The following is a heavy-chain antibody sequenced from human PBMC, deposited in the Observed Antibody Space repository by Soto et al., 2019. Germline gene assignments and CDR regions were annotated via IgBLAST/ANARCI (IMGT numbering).Heavy chain of an antibody. CDR2: IKQDGSEK. Sequence: EVQLVESGGGLVQPGGSLRLSCADSGFTFSSYWMSWVRQAPGKGLEWVADIKQDGSEKYYVDSVKGRFTISRDNAKNSLYLQMNSLRADDTAVYYCARVLPGGGDPHDYFDYWGQGTLVTVSS. J-gene: IGHJ4*02. CDR3: ARVLPGGGDPHDYFDY. V-gene: IGHV3-7*01. CDR1: GFTFSSYW. D-gene: IGHD2-21*01.